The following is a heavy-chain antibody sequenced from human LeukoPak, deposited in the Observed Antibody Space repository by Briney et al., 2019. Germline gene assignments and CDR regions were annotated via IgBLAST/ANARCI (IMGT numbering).Heavy chain of an antibody. CDR1: GFALSSHW. D-gene: IGHD3-10*01. CDR2: IKQDGSEK. Sequence: GGSLRLSCAASGFALSSHWMTWVRQVPGKGLEWVANIKQDGSEKNYVDSVKGRFTISRDNAKNSLYLQMNSLRAEDTAVYYCVRDHRGSFDYWGQGTLVTVSS. V-gene: IGHV3-7*03. J-gene: IGHJ4*02. CDR3: VRDHRGSFDY.